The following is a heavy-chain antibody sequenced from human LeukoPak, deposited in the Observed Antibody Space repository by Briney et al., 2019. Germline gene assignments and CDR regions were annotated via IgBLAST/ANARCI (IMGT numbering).Heavy chain of an antibody. D-gene: IGHD2-15*01. CDR1: GGSFSGYY. V-gene: IGHV4-34*01. Sequence: SETLSLTCAVYGGSFSGYYWSWIRQPPGKGLEWIGEINHSGSTNYNPSLKSRVTISVDTSKNQFSLKLSSVTAADTAVYYCAREALGYCSGGSCPDAFDIWGQGTMVTVSS. CDR3: AREALGYCSGGSCPDAFDI. CDR2: INHSGST. J-gene: IGHJ3*02.